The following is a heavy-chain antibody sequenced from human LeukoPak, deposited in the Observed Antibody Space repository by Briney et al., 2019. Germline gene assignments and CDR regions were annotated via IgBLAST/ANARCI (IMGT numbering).Heavy chain of an antibody. CDR3: AREPLKTRIQLWSHEAFDI. V-gene: IGHV4-61*02. J-gene: IGHJ3*02. Sequence: PSETLSLTCTVSGGSISSGSYYWSWIRQPAGKGLEWIGRIYTSGSTNYNPSLKSRVTISVDTSKNQFTLKLSSVTAADTAVYYCAREPLKTRIQLWSHEAFDIWGQGTMVTVSS. CDR2: IYTSGST. CDR1: GGSISSGSYY. D-gene: IGHD5-18*01.